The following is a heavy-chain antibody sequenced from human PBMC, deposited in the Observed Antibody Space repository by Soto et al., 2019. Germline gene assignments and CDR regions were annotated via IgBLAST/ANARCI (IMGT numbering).Heavy chain of an antibody. D-gene: IGHD6-25*01. V-gene: IGHV3-11*01. Sequence: GRPLRLSCVASGFAFGDSSMHWIRQSPGKGLEWLSYIDNVGGTIFYADSVRGRFTVSRDNAKYSLFLQMTALRAEDSAMYFCATVAFGYHSHSPYWGRGALVTVSS. CDR2: IDNVGGTI. CDR1: GFAFGDSS. J-gene: IGHJ4*02. CDR3: ATVAFGYHSHSPY.